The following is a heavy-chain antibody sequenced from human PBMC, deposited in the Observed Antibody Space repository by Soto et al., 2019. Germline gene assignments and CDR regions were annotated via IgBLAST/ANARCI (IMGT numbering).Heavy chain of an antibody. Sequence: EVQLVESGGGLVKPGGSLRLSCAASGFTFSSYSMNWVRQAPGKGLEWVSSISSSSSYIYYADSVKGRFTISRDNAKNALYLQMNSLRAEDTAVYYCAREGKNYYGSGSLYAFDYWGQGTLVTVSS. J-gene: IGHJ4*02. V-gene: IGHV3-21*01. CDR1: GFTFSSYS. CDR3: AREGKNYYGSGSLYAFDY. D-gene: IGHD3-10*01. CDR2: ISSSSSYI.